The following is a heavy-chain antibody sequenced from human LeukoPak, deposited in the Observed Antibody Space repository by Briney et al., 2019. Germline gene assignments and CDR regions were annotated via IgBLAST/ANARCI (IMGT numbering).Heavy chain of an antibody. CDR2: IDPNSGGT. Sequence: GASVKVSCKASGYTFTGYYMHWVRQAPGQGLEWMGWIDPNSGGTNYAQKFQGRVTMTRDTSISTAYMELSRLRSDDTAVYYCARDLAAAAIFDYWGQGTLVTVSS. J-gene: IGHJ4*02. D-gene: IGHD6-13*01. CDR1: GYTFTGYY. CDR3: ARDLAAAAIFDY. V-gene: IGHV1-2*02.